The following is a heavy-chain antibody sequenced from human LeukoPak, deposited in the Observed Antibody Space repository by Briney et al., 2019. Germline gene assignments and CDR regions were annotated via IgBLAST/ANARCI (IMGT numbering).Heavy chain of an antibody. J-gene: IGHJ4*02. CDR2: INPNSGGT. V-gene: IGHV1-2*02. Sequence: ASVTVSCKASGYTFTGYYMLWVRQAPGQGREWMEWINPNSGGTNYPQQFQGRVTITRDTSISTAYLELSRLISDDTAVDYCARDLLFGEQKELVGATTSFWGQGTLVTVST. D-gene: IGHD1-26*01. CDR3: ARDLLFGEQKELVGATTSF. CDR1: GYTFTGYY.